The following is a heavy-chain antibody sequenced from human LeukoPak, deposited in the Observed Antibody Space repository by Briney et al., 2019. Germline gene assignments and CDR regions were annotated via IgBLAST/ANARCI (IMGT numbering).Heavy chain of an antibody. Sequence: GGSLRLSCAASGFTFSSYWMHWVRQAPGKGLVWVSRINSDGSSTSYADSVKGRFTISRDNAKNTLYLKMNSLRAEDTAVYYCARGGGYSYGPLGYWGQGTLVTVSS. CDR3: ARGGGYSYGPLGY. CDR1: GFTFSSYW. V-gene: IGHV3-74*01. J-gene: IGHJ4*02. CDR2: INSDGSST. D-gene: IGHD5-18*01.